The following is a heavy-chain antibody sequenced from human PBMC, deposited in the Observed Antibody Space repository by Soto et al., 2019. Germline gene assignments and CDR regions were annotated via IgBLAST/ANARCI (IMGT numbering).Heavy chain of an antibody. CDR1: GGSITTNGHY. V-gene: IGHV4-31*03. Sequence: QVQLQESGPELVKPSQTLSLTCSVSGGSITTNGHYWTWIRQHPGQGLEWIAYIYYNGNSYLNPSLKMRLSISVDTSKNQFSRELRSVTAADTAVYYCAREQWGFDSWGQGTLVTVSS. CDR3: AREQWGFDS. J-gene: IGHJ4*02. CDR2: IYYNGNS. D-gene: IGHD6-19*01.